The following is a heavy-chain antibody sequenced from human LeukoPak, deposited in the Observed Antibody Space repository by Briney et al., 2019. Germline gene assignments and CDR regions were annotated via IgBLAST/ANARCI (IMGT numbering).Heavy chain of an antibody. CDR1: GYTFTSYG. Sequence: ASVRVSCKASGYTFTSYGISWVRQAPGQGLEWMGWIGAYNGNTNYAQKLQGRVTMTTDTSTSTAYMELRSLRSDDTAVYYCARDTPRIVGATFVDYWGQGTLVTVSS. D-gene: IGHD1-26*01. CDR3: ARDTPRIVGATFVDY. J-gene: IGHJ4*02. CDR2: IGAYNGNT. V-gene: IGHV1-18*01.